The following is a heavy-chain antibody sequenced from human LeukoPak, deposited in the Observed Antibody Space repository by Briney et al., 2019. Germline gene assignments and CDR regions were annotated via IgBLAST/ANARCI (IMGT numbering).Heavy chain of an antibody. CDR1: GFTFSSYG. CDR3: AKDGAEVVVMGENYFDY. D-gene: IGHD3-22*01. J-gene: IGHJ4*02. V-gene: IGHV3-30*02. CDR2: IRYDGSNK. Sequence: GGSLRLSCAASGFTFSSYGMHWVRQAPGKGLEWVAFIRYDGSNKYYADSVKGRFTISRDNSKNTLYLQMNSLRAEDTAVYYCAKDGAEVVVMGENYFDYWGQGTLVTVSS.